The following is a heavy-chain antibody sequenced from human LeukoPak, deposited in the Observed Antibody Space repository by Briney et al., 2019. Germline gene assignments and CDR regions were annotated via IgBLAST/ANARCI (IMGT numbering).Heavy chain of an antibody. V-gene: IGHV3-30*04. CDR2: ISYDGSNK. CDR1: GFTFSRYA. J-gene: IGHJ4*02. Sequence: PGGSLRLSCAASGFTFSRYALHWVRQAPGKGLEWVAVISYDGSNKYYADSVKGRFTISRDNSKNTLYLQMNSLRAEDTAVYYCARDRGSHFDYWGQGTLVTVSS. CDR3: ARDRGSHFDY.